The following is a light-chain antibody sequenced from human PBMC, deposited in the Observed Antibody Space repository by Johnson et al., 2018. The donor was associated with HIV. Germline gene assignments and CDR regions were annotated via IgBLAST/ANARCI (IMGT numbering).Light chain of an antibody. CDR3: GTWDSSLSAHYG. Sequence: QSVLTQPPSVSAAPGQKVTISCSGSSSNIGNNYVSWYQQLPGTAPKLLIYENNKRPSGIPDRCSGSKSGTSATLGITGLQTGDEADYYCGTWDSSLSAHYGFGTGTKVTVL. V-gene: IGLV1-51*02. CDR1: SSNIGNNY. CDR2: ENN. J-gene: IGLJ1*01.